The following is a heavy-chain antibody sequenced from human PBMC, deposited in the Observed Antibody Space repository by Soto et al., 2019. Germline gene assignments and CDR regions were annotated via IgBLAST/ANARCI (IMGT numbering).Heavy chain of an antibody. CDR2: IYYSGTT. J-gene: IGHJ4*02. CDR3: ARHRQYYDTSGYQKRYFDY. V-gene: IGHV4-39*01. CDR1: GGSISSSPYY. Sequence: PSETLSLTCSVSGGSISSSPYYWGWIRQPPGKGLEWLGTIYYSGTTSYNPSLKSRVIISVDTSNNQLFLKLRSVTAADTAVYYCARHRQYYDTSGYQKRYFDYWGQGTQVT. D-gene: IGHD3-22*01.